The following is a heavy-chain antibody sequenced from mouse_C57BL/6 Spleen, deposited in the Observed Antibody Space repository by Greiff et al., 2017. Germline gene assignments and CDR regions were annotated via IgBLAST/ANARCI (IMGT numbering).Heavy chain of an antibody. CDR2: IYPSDSET. D-gene: IGHD2-3*01. CDR3: ARFYDGYYGGFAY. J-gene: IGHJ3*01. V-gene: IGHV1-61*01. Sequence: VQLQESGAELVRPGSSVKLSCKASGYTFTSYWMDWVKQRPGQGLEWIGNIYPSDSETHYNQKFKDKATLTVDKSSSTAYMQLSSLTSEDSAVYYCARFYDGYYGGFAYWGQGTLVTVSA. CDR1: GYTFTSYW.